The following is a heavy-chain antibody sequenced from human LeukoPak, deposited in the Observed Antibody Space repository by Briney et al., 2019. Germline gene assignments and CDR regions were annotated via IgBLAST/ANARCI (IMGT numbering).Heavy chain of an antibody. CDR2: INPNSGGT. Sequence: ASVKVSCKASGYTFTGYYMHWVRQAPGQGLEWMGWINPNSGGTNYAQKFQGRVTMTRDTSISTAYMELSRLRSDDTAVYYCARGKWLPSLMNWFDPWGQGTLVTVSS. CDR1: GYTFTGYY. CDR3: ARGKWLPSLMNWFDP. D-gene: IGHD5-12*01. V-gene: IGHV1-2*02. J-gene: IGHJ5*02.